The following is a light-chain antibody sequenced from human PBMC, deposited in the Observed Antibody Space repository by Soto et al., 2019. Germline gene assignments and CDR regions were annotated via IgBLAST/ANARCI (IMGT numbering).Light chain of an antibody. V-gene: IGLV2-14*01. J-gene: IGLJ3*02. Sequence: QSALTQPRSVSGSPGQSVTISCIGTSSDVGSYNYVSWYQRHPGKGPKLVLYEVSNRPSGISNRFSGSKSGNTASLTISGLQAEDEGDYYCSSYRRNRDVVFGGGTKLTVL. CDR2: EVS. CDR3: SSYRRNRDVV. CDR1: SSDVGSYNY.